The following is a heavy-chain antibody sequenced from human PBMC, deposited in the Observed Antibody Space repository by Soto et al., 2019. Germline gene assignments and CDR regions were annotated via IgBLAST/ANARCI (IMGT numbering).Heavy chain of an antibody. V-gene: IGHV3-30-3*01. CDR2: ISYDGSNK. D-gene: IGHD3-16*02. Sequence: GGSLRLSCAASGFTFSSYAMHWVRQAPGKGLEWVAVISYDGSNKYYADSVKGRFTISRDNSKNTLYLQMNSLRAEDTAVYYCARDRNYDYVWGSYRLPRPTYNWFDPWGQGTLVTVSS. CDR3: ARDRNYDYVWGSYRLPRPTYNWFDP. J-gene: IGHJ5*02. CDR1: GFTFSSYA.